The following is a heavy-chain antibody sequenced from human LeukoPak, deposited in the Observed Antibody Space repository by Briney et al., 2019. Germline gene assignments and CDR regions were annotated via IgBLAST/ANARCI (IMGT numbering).Heavy chain of an antibody. D-gene: IGHD3-10*01. CDR3: ARHKITMVRGAPDY. J-gene: IGHJ4*02. CDR2: IYYSGST. Sequence: SETLSPTCTVSGGSISSSSYYWGWIRQPPGKGLEWIGSIYYSGSTYYNPSLKSRVTISVDTSKNQFSLKLSSVTAADTAVYYCARHKITMVRGAPDYWGQGTLVTVSS. V-gene: IGHV4-39*01. CDR1: GGSISSSSYY.